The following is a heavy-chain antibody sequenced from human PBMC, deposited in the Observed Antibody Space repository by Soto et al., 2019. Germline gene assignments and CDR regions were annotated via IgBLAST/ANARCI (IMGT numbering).Heavy chain of an antibody. V-gene: IGHV3-21*01. J-gene: IGHJ4*02. CDR1: GFTFSSYN. D-gene: IGHD3-3*01. CDR2: ISGSSSDV. Sequence: GGSLRLSCVASGFTFSSYNMNWVRQAPGKGLEWVSSISGSSSDVYHADSVKGRFTISRDNAKSSLFLQMNSLRAEDTAVYYCAASSSNYDLWGAYYGDFDYWGQGSLVTVSS. CDR3: AASSSNYDLWGAYYGDFDY.